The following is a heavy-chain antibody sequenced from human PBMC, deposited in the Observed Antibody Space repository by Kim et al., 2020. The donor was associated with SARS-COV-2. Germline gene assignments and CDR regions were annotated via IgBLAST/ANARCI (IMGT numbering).Heavy chain of an antibody. CDR2: IYYSGST. Sequence: SETLSLTCTVSGGSISSSSYYWGWIRQPPGKGLEWIGSIYYSGSTYYNPSLKSRVTISVDTSKNQFSLKLSSVTAADTAVYYCARDPSASGYDYLPNWFDPWGQGTLVTVSS. CDR1: GGSISSSSYY. J-gene: IGHJ5*02. CDR3: ARDPSASGYDYLPNWFDP. D-gene: IGHD5-12*01. V-gene: IGHV4-39*07.